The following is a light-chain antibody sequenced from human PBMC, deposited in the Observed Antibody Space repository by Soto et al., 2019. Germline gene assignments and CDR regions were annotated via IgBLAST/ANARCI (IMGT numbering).Light chain of an antibody. Sequence: EIVMTQSPATLSVSPGERATLSCRASQSVSTNLAWYQQKPGQAPRLLMYGASTRATGVPAGFSGSGSGTEYTLTISSRQSEDFSVYYCQQYHNWPPYTFGQGTKLEIK. CDR2: GAS. CDR1: QSVSTN. V-gene: IGKV3-15*01. J-gene: IGKJ2*01. CDR3: QQYHNWPPYT.